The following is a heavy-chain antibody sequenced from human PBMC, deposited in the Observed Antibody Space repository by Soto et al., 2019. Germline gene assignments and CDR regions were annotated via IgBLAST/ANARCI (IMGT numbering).Heavy chain of an antibody. CDR1: GGSFSGYS. CDR3: ALIAVAAEAEKYYFDY. D-gene: IGHD6-19*01. CDR2: INHSGST. Sequence: PSETLSLTCAVYGGSFSGYSWSWIRQPPGKGLEWIGEINHSGSTNYNPSLKSRVTISVDTSKNQFSLKLSSVTAADTAVYYCALIAVAAEAEKYYFDYWGQGTLVTVS. J-gene: IGHJ4*02. V-gene: IGHV4-34*01.